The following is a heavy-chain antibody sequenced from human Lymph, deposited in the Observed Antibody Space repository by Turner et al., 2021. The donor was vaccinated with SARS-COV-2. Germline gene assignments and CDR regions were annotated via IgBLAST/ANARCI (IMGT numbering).Heavy chain of an antibody. D-gene: IGHD1-26*01. J-gene: IGHJ4*02. V-gene: IGHV3-30-3*01. CDR1: GLTFSTDA. CDR3: ARPKSGSYWSHFDY. Sequence: QVQLVESGGGVVQPGRSMRLSCAASGLTFSTDAMYWVRQAPGKGLEWVAVISYDGSNKYYADSVKDRFTISRDNSKNTLFLQVNSRRAEDTAVYYCARPKSGSYWSHFDYWGQGTLVTVSS. CDR2: ISYDGSNK.